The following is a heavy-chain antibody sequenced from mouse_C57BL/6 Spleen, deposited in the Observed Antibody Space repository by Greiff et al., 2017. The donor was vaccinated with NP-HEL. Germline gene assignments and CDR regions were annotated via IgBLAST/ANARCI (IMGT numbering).Heavy chain of an antibody. CDR3: ARDEGYGPKFAY. D-gene: IGHD2-3*01. J-gene: IGHJ3*01. Sequence: EVKLMESGGGLVKPGGSLKLSCAASGFTFSSYAMSWVRQTPEKRLEWVATISDGGSYTYYPDNVKGRFTISRDNAKNNLYLQMSQLKSEDTAMYYCARDEGYGPKFAYWGQGTLVTVSA. CDR2: ISDGGSYT. V-gene: IGHV5-4*01. CDR1: GFTFSSYA.